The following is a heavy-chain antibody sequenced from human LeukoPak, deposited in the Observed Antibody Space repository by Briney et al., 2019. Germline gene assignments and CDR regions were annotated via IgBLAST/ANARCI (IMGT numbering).Heavy chain of an antibody. V-gene: IGHV4-39*01. Sequence: PSETLSLTCTVSGGSISSSSYYWGWIRQPPGKGLEWIGSIYYSGSTYYNPSPMSRVTISVDTSKNQFSLKLSSVTAADTAVYYCARGRGYSGYGLLGYYYMDVWGKGTTVTVSS. D-gene: IGHD5-12*01. CDR3: ARGRGYSGYGLLGYYYMDV. CDR2: IYYSGST. CDR1: GGSISSSSYY. J-gene: IGHJ6*03.